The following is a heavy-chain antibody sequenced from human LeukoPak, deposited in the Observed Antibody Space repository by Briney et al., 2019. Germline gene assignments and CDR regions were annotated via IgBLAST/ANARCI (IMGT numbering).Heavy chain of an antibody. J-gene: IGHJ3*02. V-gene: IGHV1-69*01. D-gene: IGHD6-6*01. CDR3: ARVQIAARPGSLGAFDI. Sequence: ASVKVSCKASGGTFSSYAISWVRQAPGQGLEWMGGIIPIFGTANYAQKFQGRVTITADESTSTAYMELSGLRSEDTAVYYCARVQIAARPGSLGAFDIWGQGTMVTVSS. CDR1: GGTFSSYA. CDR2: IIPIFGTA.